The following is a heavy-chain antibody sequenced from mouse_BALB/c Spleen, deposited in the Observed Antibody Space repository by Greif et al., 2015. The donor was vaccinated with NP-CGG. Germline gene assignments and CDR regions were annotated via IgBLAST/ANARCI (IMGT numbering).Heavy chain of an antibody. CDR3: ARVGSSFFAY. CDR1: GYSITSGYY. CDR2: ISYDGSN. Sequence: DVQLQESGPGLVKPSQSLSLTCSVTGYSITSGYYWNWIRQFPGNKLEWMGYISYDGSNNYNPSLKNRISITRDTSKNQFFLKLNSVTTEDTATYYCARVGSSFFAYWGQGTLVTVSA. D-gene: IGHD1-1*01. J-gene: IGHJ3*01. V-gene: IGHV3-6*02.